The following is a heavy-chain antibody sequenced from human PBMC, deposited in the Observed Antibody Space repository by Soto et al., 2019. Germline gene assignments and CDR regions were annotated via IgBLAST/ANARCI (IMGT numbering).Heavy chain of an antibody. J-gene: IGHJ4*02. CDR1: GYSCTSHD. CDR2: MNPNSGNT. D-gene: IGHD1-1*01. CDR3: ARELAGNDY. V-gene: IGHV1-8*01. Sequence: QVQLVQSWAEVKKPGASVKVSCKASGYSCTSHDINWVRQAAGQGLEWMGWMNPNSGNTGYAQKFQGRVTMTRDTSISTAYMELSSLTSEDTAVYYCARELAGNDYLGQGTLVTVSS.